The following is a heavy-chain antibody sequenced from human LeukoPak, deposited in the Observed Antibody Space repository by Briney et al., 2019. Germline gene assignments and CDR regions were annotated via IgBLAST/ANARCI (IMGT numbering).Heavy chain of an antibody. CDR3: ARPRITGSSGDAFDV. J-gene: IGHJ3*01. CDR2: IYPGDSDT. D-gene: IGHD2-8*02. V-gene: IGHV5-51*01. Sequence: GESLKVSCRGSGYIFTTYWIGWVRQMPGKGLEWMGIIYPGDSDTRYSPSFQGQITISADKSINTAYLQWSSLKASDTATYYCARPRITGSSGDAFDVWGQGTMVTVSS. CDR1: GYIFTTYW.